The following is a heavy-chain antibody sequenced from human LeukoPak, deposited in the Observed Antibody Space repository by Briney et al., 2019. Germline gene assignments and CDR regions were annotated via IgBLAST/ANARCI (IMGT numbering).Heavy chain of an antibody. V-gene: IGHV1-18*04. J-gene: IGHJ4*02. CDR3: ARRYYDFWSGYYSYYFDY. D-gene: IGHD3-3*01. CDR2: ISAYNGNT. CDR1: GYTFISYY. Sequence: ASVKVSCKASGYTFISYYMHWVRQAPGQGLEWMGWISAYNGNTNYAQKLQGRVTMTTDTSTSTAYMELRSLRSDDTAVYYCARRYYDFWSGYYSYYFDYWGQGTLVTVSS.